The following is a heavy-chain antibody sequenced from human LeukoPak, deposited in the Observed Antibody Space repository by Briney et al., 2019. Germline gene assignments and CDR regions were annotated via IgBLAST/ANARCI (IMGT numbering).Heavy chain of an antibody. CDR1: GGSISSYY. CDR2: IYYSGST. Sequence: SETLSLTCTVSGGSISSYYWSWIRQPPGKGLEWIGYIYYSGSTNYNPSLKSRVTISVDTSKNQFSLKLSSVTAADTAVYYCASGSHYYYGMDVWGQGTTVTVSS. V-gene: IGHV4-59*08. J-gene: IGHJ6*02. CDR3: ASGSHYYYGMDV. D-gene: IGHD1-26*01.